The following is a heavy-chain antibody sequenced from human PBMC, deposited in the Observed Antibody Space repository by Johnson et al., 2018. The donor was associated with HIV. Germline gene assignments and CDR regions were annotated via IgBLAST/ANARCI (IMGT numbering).Heavy chain of an antibody. CDR3: GRGRAFDI. Sequence: VQLVESGGGVVQPGRSLRLSCAASGFTFSSYAMHWVRQAPGKGLEWVAVISYDGSNKYYADSVKGRSIISRDNAKNSLYLQMNSLRAEDTAVYYCGRGRAFDIWGQGTMVTVSS. CDR1: GFTFSSYA. J-gene: IGHJ3*02. CDR2: ISYDGSNK. V-gene: IGHV3-30-3*01.